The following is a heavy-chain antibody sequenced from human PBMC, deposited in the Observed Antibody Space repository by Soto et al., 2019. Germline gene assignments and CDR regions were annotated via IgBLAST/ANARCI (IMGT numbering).Heavy chain of an antibody. CDR3: AKDGGPANIYSSYGMEV. CDR2: ISGSGGST. CDR1: GFTFSSYA. Sequence: PVGSLRLSCASSGFTFSSYAMSCVRDSPGKWLEWVSAISGSGGSTYYADSVKGRFTISRDNSKNTMYLQMNSLRAEDTAVYYCAKDGGPANIYSSYGMEVWGQGTTVSVSS. J-gene: IGHJ6*01. D-gene: IGHD2-15*01. V-gene: IGHV3-23*01.